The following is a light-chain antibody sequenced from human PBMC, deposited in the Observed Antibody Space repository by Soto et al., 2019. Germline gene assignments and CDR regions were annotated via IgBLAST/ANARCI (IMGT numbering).Light chain of an antibody. V-gene: IGLV2-14*01. Sequence: LTQPASVSGSPGQSITISCTGTSSDVGGYNYVSWYQQRPGKAPKLMIYDVSNRPSGVSNRFSGSKSGNTASLTISGLQAEDEADYYCSSYTSSSTLVFGTGTKVTVL. CDR2: DVS. CDR1: SSDVGGYNY. J-gene: IGLJ1*01. CDR3: SSYTSSSTLV.